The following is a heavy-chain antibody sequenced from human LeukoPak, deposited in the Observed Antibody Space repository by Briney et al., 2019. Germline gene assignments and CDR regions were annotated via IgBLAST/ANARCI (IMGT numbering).Heavy chain of an antibody. CDR1: GGSFSGYY. D-gene: IGHD1-26*01. Sequence: SETLSLTCAVYGGSFSGYYWSWIRQPPGKGLEWIGEINHSGSTYYNPSLKSRVTISVDTSKNQFSLKLSSVTAADTAVYYCARDPRATYFDYWGQGTLVTVSS. CDR3: ARDPRATYFDY. J-gene: IGHJ4*02. V-gene: IGHV4-34*01. CDR2: INHSGST.